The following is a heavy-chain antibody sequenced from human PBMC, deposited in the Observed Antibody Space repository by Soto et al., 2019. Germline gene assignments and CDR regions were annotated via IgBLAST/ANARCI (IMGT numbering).Heavy chain of an antibody. CDR3: ASESLRRYYYDSSGYFDY. CDR2: ISYDGSNK. J-gene: IGHJ4*02. CDR1: EFTFSDYY. V-gene: IGHV3-30-3*01. D-gene: IGHD3-22*01. Sequence: GGSLRLSCAASEFTFSDYYMNWVRQAPGKGLEWVAVISYDGSNKYYADSVKGRFTISRDNSKNTLYLQMNSLRAEDTAVYYCASESLRRYYYDSSGYFDYWGQGTLDTVSS.